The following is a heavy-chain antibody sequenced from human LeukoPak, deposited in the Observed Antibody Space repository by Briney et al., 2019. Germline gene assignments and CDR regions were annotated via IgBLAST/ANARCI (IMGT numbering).Heavy chain of an antibody. CDR2: IYHSGST. V-gene: IGHV4-38-2*01. D-gene: IGHD6-19*01. CDR3: ARLAEKAVAGNWFDP. CDR1: GYSISSGYY. J-gene: IGHJ5*02. Sequence: PSETLSLTWAVSGYSISSGYYGAWIRPPPGKGLEWIGSIYHSGSTYYNPSLKSRDTISVDTSKNQFSLKLSSVTAAETAVYYCARLAEKAVAGNWFDPWGQGTLVTVSS.